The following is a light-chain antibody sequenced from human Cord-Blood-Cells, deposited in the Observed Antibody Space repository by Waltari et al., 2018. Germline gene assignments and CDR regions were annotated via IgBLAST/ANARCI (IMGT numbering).Light chain of an antibody. CDR1: SLRSYY. CDR2: VKN. J-gene: IGLJ1*01. CDR3: NSRDSSGNHYV. V-gene: IGLV3-19*01. Sequence: SSELTQDPAVSVALGQTVRITCQGDSLRSYYASWYQQKPGQDPVLVISVKNNRPSGIPDRLSGSSSGNTASLTITGAQAEDEADYYCNSRDSSGNHYVFGTGTKVTVL.